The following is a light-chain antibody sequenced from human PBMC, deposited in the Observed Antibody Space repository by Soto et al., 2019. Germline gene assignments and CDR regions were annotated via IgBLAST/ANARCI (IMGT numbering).Light chain of an antibody. J-gene: IGKJ2*01. CDR2: KAS. Sequence: DIQMTQFPSTLSAPVGDRVSITCRTSQTIYNWLAWYQQKPGKAPKLLIYKASTLASGVPSRFSGSGSRTEFTLTISNLQPDDFATYYCQQYQTFSVYTFGQGTKLEI. V-gene: IGKV1-5*03. CDR1: QTIYNW. CDR3: QQYQTFSVYT.